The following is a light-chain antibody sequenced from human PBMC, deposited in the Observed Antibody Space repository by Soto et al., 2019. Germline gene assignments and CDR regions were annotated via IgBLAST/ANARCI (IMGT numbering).Light chain of an antibody. V-gene: IGKV1-5*01. CDR2: DAS. CDR1: QSISSW. CDR3: KQYKSDPWT. Sequence: DIQMTQSPSTLSASVGDRVTITCRASQSISSWLAWYQQKPGKAPKLLIYDASSLESGVPSRFSGSGSGTEFTLTISSLQPDDFATYYCKQYKSDPWTFGQGTKVEIK. J-gene: IGKJ1*01.